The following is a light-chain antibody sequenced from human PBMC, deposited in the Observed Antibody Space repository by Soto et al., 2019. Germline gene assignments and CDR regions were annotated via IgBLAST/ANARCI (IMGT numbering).Light chain of an antibody. Sequence: DIVMTQSPDSLAVSLGERATINCKSSQSVLYSSNNKNYLAWYQQKPGQPPKLLIYWASTRESGVPDRFSGSGSETDFTITISSLQAEDVAVYYCQQYYGTPFTFGPGTKVDIK. J-gene: IGKJ3*01. CDR3: QQYYGTPFT. CDR1: QSVLYSSNNKNY. V-gene: IGKV4-1*01. CDR2: WAS.